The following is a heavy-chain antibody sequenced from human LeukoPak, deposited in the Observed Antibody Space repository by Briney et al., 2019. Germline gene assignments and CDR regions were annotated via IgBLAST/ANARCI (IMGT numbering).Heavy chain of an antibody. CDR3: ASPDYGDSSI. Sequence: GGSLRLSCAASGFNFSTYGMHWVRQAPGKGLEWVAVIWYDGSIKNYGNSVKGRFTISRDNSMNTVYLQMDSLRAEDTAVYYCASPDYGDSSIWGQGTMVTVSS. CDR2: IWYDGSIK. J-gene: IGHJ3*02. V-gene: IGHV3-33*01. CDR1: GFNFSTYG. D-gene: IGHD4-17*01.